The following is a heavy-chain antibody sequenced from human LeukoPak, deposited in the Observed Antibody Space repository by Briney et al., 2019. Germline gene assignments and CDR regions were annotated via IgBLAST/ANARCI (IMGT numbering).Heavy chain of an antibody. CDR1: GGSISSGGYS. CDR2: IYYSGST. J-gene: IGHJ4*02. V-gene: IGHV4-30-4*07. CDR3: ARVGYGDYELDY. D-gene: IGHD4-17*01. Sequence: PSETLSLTCAVSGGSISSGGYSWSWIRQPPGKGLEWIGYIYYSGSTYYNPSLKSRVTISVDTSKNQFSLKLSSVTAADTAVYYCARVGYGDYELDYWGQGTLVTVSS.